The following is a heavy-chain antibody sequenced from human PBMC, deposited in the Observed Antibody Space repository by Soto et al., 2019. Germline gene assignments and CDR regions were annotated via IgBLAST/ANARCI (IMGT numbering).Heavy chain of an antibody. CDR3: ARVLKTYPRFDY. D-gene: IGHD6-6*01. CDR2: ISNGGSTT. J-gene: IGHJ4*02. V-gene: IGHV3-23*01. CDR1: GFTFRSHA. Sequence: GGSLRLSCAASGFTFRSHAMSWVRQAPGKGLEWVSAISNGGSTTYYADSVKGRFTISRDNSKNMLYLLINSLRAEDTVLYYCARVLKTYPRFDYWGQGTLVTVS.